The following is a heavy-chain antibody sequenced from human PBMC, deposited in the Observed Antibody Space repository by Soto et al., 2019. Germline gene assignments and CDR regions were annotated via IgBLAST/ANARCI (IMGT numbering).Heavy chain of an antibody. V-gene: IGHV3-23*01. D-gene: IGHD6-19*01. CDR2: LSASGTNT. Sequence: GGSLRLSCAASGFTFSNHAMSWVRQAPGKGLEWVSGLSASGTNTYYADSVKGRFTISRDNSQNILYLQMNSLRAEDTALYYCARRMAFTTGWYFDYWGQGTLVTVSS. J-gene: IGHJ4*02. CDR3: ARRMAFTTGWYFDY. CDR1: GFTFSNHA.